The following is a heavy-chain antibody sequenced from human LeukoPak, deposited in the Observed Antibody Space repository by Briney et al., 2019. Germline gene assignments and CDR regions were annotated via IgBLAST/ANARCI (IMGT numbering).Heavy chain of an antibody. Sequence: PGGSLRLSFAASGFTFSGFAMHWVRQAPGKGLEWLAVMSYDGSNDYYAGSLKGRLSMSRDNSRNTLSLQIKSLRPGDTAVYYCARDAGGAFYWYFDLWGRGTLVTVSS. CDR1: GFTFSGFA. D-gene: IGHD3-16*01. CDR2: MSYDGSND. J-gene: IGHJ2*01. V-gene: IGHV3-30-3*01. CDR3: ARDAGGAFYWYFDL.